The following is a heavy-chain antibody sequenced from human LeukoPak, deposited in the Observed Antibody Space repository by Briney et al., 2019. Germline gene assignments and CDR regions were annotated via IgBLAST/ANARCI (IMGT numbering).Heavy chain of an antibody. CDR2: INSDGSST. Sequence: GGSLRLSCAASGFTFSSYWMHWVRQAPGKGLVWVSRINSDGSSTSYADSVKGRFTISRDNAKNTLYLQMNSLRAEDTAVYYCARGGRDGYNGGIDYWGQGTLVTVSP. J-gene: IGHJ4*02. D-gene: IGHD5-24*01. CDR3: ARGGRDGYNGGIDY. CDR1: GFTFSSYW. V-gene: IGHV3-74*01.